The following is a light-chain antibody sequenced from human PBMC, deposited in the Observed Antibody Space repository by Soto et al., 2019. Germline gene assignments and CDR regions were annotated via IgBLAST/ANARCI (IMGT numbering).Light chain of an antibody. V-gene: IGKV1-33*01. Sequence: DIQMTQSPSSLSASVGDRVTITCQASQDITYYLNWYQHKPGKAPKLLIYDASILEAGVPLRFSGSGSGTDFSFTISSLQPEDVATYYCQQYYDDPFTFGPGSTVEIK. CDR1: QDITYY. CDR3: QQYYDDPFT. CDR2: DAS. J-gene: IGKJ3*01.